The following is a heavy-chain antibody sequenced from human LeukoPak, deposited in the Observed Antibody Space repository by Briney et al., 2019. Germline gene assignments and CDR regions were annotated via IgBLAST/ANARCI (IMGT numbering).Heavy chain of an antibody. CDR1: GGSVTNYY. J-gene: IGHJ5*02. V-gene: IGHV4-4*08. CDR2: VFTSGIT. CDR3: ARPPVSPYNWFDP. Sequence: PSETLSLTCSVSGGSVTNYYWSWIRQSPGKGLEWIGYVFTSGITNYNPSLKSRVYLSVDTSKNQFSLKLSSVTAADTAVYYCARPPVSPYNWFDPWGQGTLVTVSS.